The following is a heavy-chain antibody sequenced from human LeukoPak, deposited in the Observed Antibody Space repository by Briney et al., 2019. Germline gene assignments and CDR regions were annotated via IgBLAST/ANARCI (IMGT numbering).Heavy chain of an antibody. CDR3: ARGGIAVAGTIVYYYNGMDV. Sequence: ASVKVSCKASGGTFSSYAISWVRQAPGQGLEWMGRIIPILGIANYAQKFQGRVTITADKSTSTAYMELSSLRSEDTAVYYCARGGIAVAGTIVYYYNGMDVWGQGTTVTVSS. CDR1: GGTFSSYA. D-gene: IGHD6-19*01. CDR2: IIPILGIA. J-gene: IGHJ6*02. V-gene: IGHV1-69*04.